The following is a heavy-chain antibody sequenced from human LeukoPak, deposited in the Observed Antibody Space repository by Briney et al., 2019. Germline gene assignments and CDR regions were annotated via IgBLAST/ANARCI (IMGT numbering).Heavy chain of an antibody. CDR1: GFTVSSNY. D-gene: IGHD3-10*01. Sequence: GGSLRLSCAASGFTVSSNYMSWVRQAPGKGLEWVSVIYSGGSTYYADSLQGRFTISRDNAKNSLYLQMNSLRAEDTAVYYCARGAPGDYWGQGTLVTVSS. J-gene: IGHJ4*02. V-gene: IGHV3-66*01. CDR3: ARGAPGDY. CDR2: IYSGGST.